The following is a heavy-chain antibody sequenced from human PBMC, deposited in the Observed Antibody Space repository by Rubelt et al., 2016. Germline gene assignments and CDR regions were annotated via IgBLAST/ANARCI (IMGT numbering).Heavy chain of an antibody. Sequence: LSCAASGFTFSSYWMHWVRQAPGKGLVWVSRINSDGSSTSYADSVKGRFTISRDNAKNTLYLQMNSLRAEDTAVYYCARVWGRVAASRGGVTNYGMDVWGQGTTVTVSS. V-gene: IGHV3-74*01. CDR2: INSDGSST. D-gene: IGHD6-6*01. J-gene: IGHJ6*02. CDR1: GFTFSSYW. CDR3: ARVWGRVAASRGGVTNYGMDV.